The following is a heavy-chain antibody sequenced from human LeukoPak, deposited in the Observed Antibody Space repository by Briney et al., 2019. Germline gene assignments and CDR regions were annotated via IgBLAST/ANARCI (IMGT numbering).Heavy chain of an antibody. V-gene: IGHV4-59*01. D-gene: IGHD1-26*01. CDR3: ARARRDLLAFDL. J-gene: IGHJ3*01. CDR1: GGSISSYY. CDR2: IFYSGST. Sequence: SETLSLTCTVPGGSISSYYWSWIRQPPGKGLEWIGYIFYSGSTNYNPSLKSRVTISVDTSKNQFSLKLRSVTAADTAVYYCARARRDLLAFDLWGQGTMVTVSS.